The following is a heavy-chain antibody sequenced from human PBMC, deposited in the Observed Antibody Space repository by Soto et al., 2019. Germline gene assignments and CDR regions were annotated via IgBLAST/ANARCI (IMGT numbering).Heavy chain of an antibody. CDR1: VFSFRSYA. J-gene: IGHJ4*02. V-gene: IGHV3-33*08. CDR3: VRDPYLTTAGRLASLQY. CDR2: IWYDGVNK. Sequence: VGSLRLSCASSVFSFRSYAMHCVRHSPGKWLEWVAVIWYDGVNKYYADSVKGRFTISRDNSNNTLYVQMNSLKAEDTAVYYCVRDPYLTTAGRLASLQYWGPGTLVNLSS. D-gene: IGHD1-1*01.